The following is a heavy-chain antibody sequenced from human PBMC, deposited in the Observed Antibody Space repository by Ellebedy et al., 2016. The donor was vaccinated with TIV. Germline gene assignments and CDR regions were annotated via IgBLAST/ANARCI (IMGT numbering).Heavy chain of an antibody. D-gene: IGHD6-19*01. CDR3: AKERLFSSAWYAPDY. J-gene: IGHJ4*02. V-gene: IGHV3-23*01. CDR1: GYFFNNYA. CDR2: ISGPGEAT. Sequence: GESLKIFCEGSGYFFNNYAMSWVRQAPGKGLEWVAQISGPGEATYNAAVVRGRFIISRDDSTSTLYLQMNSLRPEDTAIYYCAKERLFSSAWYAPDYWGQGDLVAVSS.